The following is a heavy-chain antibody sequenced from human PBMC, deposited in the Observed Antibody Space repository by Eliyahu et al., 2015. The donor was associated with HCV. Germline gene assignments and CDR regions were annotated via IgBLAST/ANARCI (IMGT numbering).Heavy chain of an antibody. Sequence: QLQLQESGPGLVKPSETLSLTCTVSGGSISSSSYYWGWIRQPPGKGLEWIGSIYYSGSTYYNPSLKSRVTISVDTSKNQFSLKLSSVTAADTAVYYCARHTPSWVTFGGVIGYWGQGTLVTVSS. D-gene: IGHD3-16*02. CDR3: ARHTPSWVTFGGVIGY. CDR2: IYYSGST. V-gene: IGHV4-39*01. CDR1: GGSISSSSYY. J-gene: IGHJ4*02.